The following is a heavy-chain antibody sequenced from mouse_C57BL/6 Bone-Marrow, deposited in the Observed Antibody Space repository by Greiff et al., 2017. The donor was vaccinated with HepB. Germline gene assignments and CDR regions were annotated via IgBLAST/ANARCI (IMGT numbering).Heavy chain of an antibody. Sequence: QVQLQQSGAELVRPGTSVKVSCKASGYAFTNYLIEWVKQRPGQGLEWIGVINPGGGGTNYNQKFKGKATLTADKSSSTAYMQLSSLTSEDSAVYFSAFYGDHWSFDVWGSGTAITVSS. D-gene: IGHD2-13*01. CDR1: GYAFTNYL. CDR2: INPGGGGT. J-gene: IGHJ1*01. CDR3: AFYGDHWSFDV. V-gene: IGHV1-54*01.